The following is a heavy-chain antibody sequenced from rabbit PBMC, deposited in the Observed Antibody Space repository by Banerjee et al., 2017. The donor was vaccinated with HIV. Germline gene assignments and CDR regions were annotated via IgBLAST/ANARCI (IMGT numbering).Heavy chain of an antibody. Sequence: QEQLEESGGGLVKPEGSLTLTCKASGFSFSNYNFMCWVRQAPGKGLEWIECIDTGSRDFTYYASWAKGRFTISKTSSTTVTLQMTSLTVADTATYFCARDTGSSFSTYGMDLWGPGTLVTVS. CDR3: ARDTGSSFSTYGMDL. CDR1: GFSFSNYNF. J-gene: IGHJ6*01. V-gene: IGHV1S45*01. D-gene: IGHD8-1*01. CDR2: IDTGSRDFT.